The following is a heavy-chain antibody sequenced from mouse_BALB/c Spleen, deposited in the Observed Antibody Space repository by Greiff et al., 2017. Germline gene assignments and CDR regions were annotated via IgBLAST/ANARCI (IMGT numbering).Heavy chain of an antibody. J-gene: IGHJ3*01. V-gene: IGHV5-17*02. CDR1: GFTFSSFG. CDR2: ISSGSSTI. Sequence: EVQLQESGGGLVQPGGSRKLSCAASGFTFSSFGMHWVRQAPEKGLEWVAYISSGSSTIYYADTVKGRFTISRDNPKNTLFLQMTSLRSEDTAMYYCARSGNWEWFAYWGQGTLVTVSA. CDR3: ARSGNWEWFAY. D-gene: IGHD4-1*01.